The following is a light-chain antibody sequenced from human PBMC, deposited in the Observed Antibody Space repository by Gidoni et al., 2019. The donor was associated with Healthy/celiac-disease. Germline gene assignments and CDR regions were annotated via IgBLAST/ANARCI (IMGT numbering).Light chain of an antibody. CDR1: QSVSSSY. Sequence: EIVLTQSPGTLSLSPGERATLPRRASQSVSSSYLAWYQQKPGQAPRPLIYGASSRATGIPDRFSGSGSGTDFTLTISRLEPEDFAVYYCQQYGSSPVAFGQGTKVEIK. J-gene: IGKJ1*01. V-gene: IGKV3-20*01. CDR3: QQYGSSPVA. CDR2: GAS.